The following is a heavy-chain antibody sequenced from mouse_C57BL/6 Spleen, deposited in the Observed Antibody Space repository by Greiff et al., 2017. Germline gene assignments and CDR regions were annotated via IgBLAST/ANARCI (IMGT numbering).Heavy chain of an antibody. CDR2: IYPGSGST. J-gene: IGHJ4*01. Sequence: VQLQQPGAELVKPGASVKMSCKASGYTFTSYWITWVKQRPGQGLEWIGDIYPGSGSTNYNEKFKSKATLTVDPSSSTAYMQLSSLTSEDSAVYYCAREVTTVVDYAMDYWGQGTSVTVAS. CDR1: GYTFTSYW. V-gene: IGHV1-55*01. D-gene: IGHD1-1*01. CDR3: AREVTTVVDYAMDY.